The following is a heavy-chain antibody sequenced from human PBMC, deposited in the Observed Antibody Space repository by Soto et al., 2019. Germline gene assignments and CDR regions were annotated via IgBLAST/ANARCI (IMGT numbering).Heavy chain of an antibody. CDR3: AREPRPTGYSGKWFDFDY. CDR1: GYTFTDYY. Sequence: QVHLVQSGPEVKRPGASVQVSCKTSGYTFTDYYLHWVRQAPGQGLEWMGWVNSKSGGTNYAQKFRGRVSMTRDTSLNTAYMDLNSLSSDDTAVYYCAREPRPTGYSGKWFDFDYWGQGTLVTVSS. CDR2: VNSKSGGT. J-gene: IGHJ4*02. V-gene: IGHV1-2*02. D-gene: IGHD1-26*01.